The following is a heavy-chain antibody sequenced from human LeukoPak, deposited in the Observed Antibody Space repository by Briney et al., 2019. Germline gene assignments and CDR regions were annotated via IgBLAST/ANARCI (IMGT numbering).Heavy chain of an antibody. J-gene: IGHJ6*03. CDR2: IFYSGST. CDR1: GGSINTYY. D-gene: IGHD6-13*01. Sequence: PSETLSLTCTVSGGSINTYYWSWIRQSPGKGLEWIGYIFYSGSTNYNPSLKSRVTISVDTPKKQFSLKLTSVTAADTAVYYCARKRKGISSSYPFLNYYYMDVWGKGTTVTVSS. V-gene: IGHV4-59*12. CDR3: ARKRKGISSSYPFLNYYYMDV.